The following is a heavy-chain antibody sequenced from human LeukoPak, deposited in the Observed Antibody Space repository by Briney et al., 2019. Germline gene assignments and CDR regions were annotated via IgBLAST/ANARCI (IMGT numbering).Heavy chain of an antibody. Sequence: SETLSLTCTVSGGSISTNNYYWGWIRQPPGKGLEWIGCIYYSGNIYYNPSLKSRLTISVDTSKNQFSLKLSSVTAADTAVYYCARVGGYSYGYGSLDYWGQGTLVTVSS. J-gene: IGHJ4*02. V-gene: IGHV4-39*07. CDR2: IYYSGNI. CDR3: ARVGGYSYGYGSLDY. D-gene: IGHD5-18*01. CDR1: GGSISTNNYY.